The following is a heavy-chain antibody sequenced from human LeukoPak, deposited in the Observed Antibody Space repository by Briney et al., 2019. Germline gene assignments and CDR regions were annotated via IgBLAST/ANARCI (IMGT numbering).Heavy chain of an antibody. CDR2: IYTSGTT. CDR1: DVSISTYY. V-gene: IGHV4-4*07. CDR3: ARARSPNIAVAAACFDY. D-gene: IGHD6-19*01. J-gene: IGHJ4*02. Sequence: SETLSLTCTVSDVSISTYYWNWIRQPAGKGLEWIGRIYTSGTTNYSPSLKSRITMSVGTSKNQFSLNLSSVPAADTAVYYCARARSPNIAVAAACFDYWGQGILVTVYS.